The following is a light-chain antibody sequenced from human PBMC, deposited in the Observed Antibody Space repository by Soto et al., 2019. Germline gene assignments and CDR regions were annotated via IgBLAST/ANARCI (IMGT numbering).Light chain of an antibody. V-gene: IGKV3-15*01. CDR2: GAS. CDR3: QQYNNWPPWT. J-gene: IGKJ1*01. CDR1: QSVSSN. Sequence: EIVMTQSPATLSVSPGERATLSCWASQSVSSNLAWYQQKPGQAPRLLIYGASTRATGIPVRFSGSGSGTEFTLTISSLQSEDFAVYYCQQYNNWPPWTFGQGTQVEIK.